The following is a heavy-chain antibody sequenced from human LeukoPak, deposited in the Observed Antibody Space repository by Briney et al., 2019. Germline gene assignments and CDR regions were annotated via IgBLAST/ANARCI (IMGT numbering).Heavy chain of an antibody. D-gene: IGHD3-10*01. CDR3: AKDYEAGS. V-gene: IGHV3-30*18. CDR1: GFTFSDFA. Sequence: GGSLRLSCAASGFTFSDFAMSWVRQAPGKGLEWVAVISYDGSNKYYADSVKGRFTISRDNSKNTLYLQMNSLRAEDTAVYYCAKDYEAGSWGQGTLVTVSS. J-gene: IGHJ4*02. CDR2: ISYDGSNK.